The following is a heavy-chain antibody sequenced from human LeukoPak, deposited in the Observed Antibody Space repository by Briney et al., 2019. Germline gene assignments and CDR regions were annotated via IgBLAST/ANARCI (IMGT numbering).Heavy chain of an antibody. Sequence: PGGSLRLSCAASGFTFSSYGMHWVRQAPGKGLEWVAVISYDGSNKYYADSVKGRFTISRDNSRNTLHLQMNSLRAEDTAVYYCAKVYGVSRPYYYYGMDVWGQGTTVTVSS. CDR3: AKVYGVSRPYYYYGMDV. J-gene: IGHJ6*02. V-gene: IGHV3-30*18. D-gene: IGHD3-3*02. CDR1: GFTFSSYG. CDR2: ISYDGSNK.